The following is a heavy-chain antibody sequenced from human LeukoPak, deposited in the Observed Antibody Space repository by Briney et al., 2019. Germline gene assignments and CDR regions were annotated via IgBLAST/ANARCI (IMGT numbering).Heavy chain of an antibody. CDR1: GFTFSSYE. Sequence: GGSLRLSCAASGFTFSSYEMNWVRQAPGKRLEWVSYISSSGSTIYYADSVKGRFTISRDNAKNSLYLQMSSLRAEDTAVYYCAREAPGSLDEGFFFDYWGQGTLVTVSS. V-gene: IGHV3-48*03. CDR2: ISSSGSTI. CDR3: AREAPGSLDEGFFFDY. D-gene: IGHD1-1*01. J-gene: IGHJ4*02.